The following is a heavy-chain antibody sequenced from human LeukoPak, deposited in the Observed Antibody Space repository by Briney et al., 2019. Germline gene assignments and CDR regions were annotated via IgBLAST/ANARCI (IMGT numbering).Heavy chain of an antibody. J-gene: IGHJ6*02. CDR1: GGTFSSYA. D-gene: IGHD6-6*01. CDR3: ARTVVYSTSSPYYYGMDV. V-gene: IGHV1-69*13. Sequence: SVKVSCKASGGTFSSYAISWVRQAPGQGLEWMGGIIPIFGTANYAQKFQGRVTITADESTSTAYMELSSLRSEDTAVYYYARTVVYSTSSPYYYGMDVWGQGPTVTVSS. CDR2: IIPIFGTA.